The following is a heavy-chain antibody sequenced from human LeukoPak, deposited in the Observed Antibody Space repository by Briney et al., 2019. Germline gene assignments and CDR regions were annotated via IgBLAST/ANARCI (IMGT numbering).Heavy chain of an antibody. V-gene: IGHV1-69*13. CDR1: GGTFSSYA. CDR3: ARTGLRFLEWLSSFDY. Sequence: ASVKVSCKASGGTFSSYAISWVRQAPGQGLEWMGGIIPIFGTANYAQKFQGRVTITADESTSTAYMELSSLRSEDTAVYYCARTGLRFLEWLSSFDYWGQGTLVTVSS. D-gene: IGHD3-3*01. CDR2: IIPIFGTA. J-gene: IGHJ4*02.